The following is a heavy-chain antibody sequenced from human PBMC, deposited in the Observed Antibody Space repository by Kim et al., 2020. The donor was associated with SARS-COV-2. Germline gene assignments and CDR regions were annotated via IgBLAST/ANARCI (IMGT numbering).Heavy chain of an antibody. Sequence: ANYAQKFQGRVTITADKSTSTAYMELSSLRSEDTAVYYCARDRYSSGWYDWGQGTLVTVSS. CDR2: A. V-gene: IGHV1-69*04. CDR3: ARDRYSSGWYD. D-gene: IGHD6-19*01. J-gene: IGHJ4*02.